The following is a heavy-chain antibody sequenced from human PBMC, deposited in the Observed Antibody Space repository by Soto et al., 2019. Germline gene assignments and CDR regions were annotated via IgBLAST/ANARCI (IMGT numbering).Heavy chain of an antibody. D-gene: IGHD6-19*01. CDR3: ARATPFPYIAVAGYYFDY. CDR2: TYYRSKWYN. CDR1: GDSVSSNSAA. J-gene: IGHJ4*02. V-gene: IGHV6-1*01. Sequence: PSQTLSLTCVISGDSVSSNSAAWNWIRQSPSRGLEWLGRTYYRSKWYNDYAVSVKSRITINPDTSKNQFSLQLNSVTPEDTAVYYCARATPFPYIAVAGYYFDYWGQGTLVTVSS.